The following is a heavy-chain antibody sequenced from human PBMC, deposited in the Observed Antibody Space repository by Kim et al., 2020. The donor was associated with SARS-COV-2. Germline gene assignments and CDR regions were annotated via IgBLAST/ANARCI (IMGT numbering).Heavy chain of an antibody. CDR1: GYSISSGYY. D-gene: IGHD3-22*01. J-gene: IGHJ6*01. CDR3: ASSLDCANYYDSGGYY. CDR2: IYHSGST. V-gene: IGHV4-38-2*02. Sequence: SETLSLTCTVSGYSISSGYYWGWIRQPPGKGLGWSGSIYHSGSTYYNPSLKSRVTISVNTSKNQFSLKLSSVTAADTAVYYCASSLDCANYYDSGGYY.